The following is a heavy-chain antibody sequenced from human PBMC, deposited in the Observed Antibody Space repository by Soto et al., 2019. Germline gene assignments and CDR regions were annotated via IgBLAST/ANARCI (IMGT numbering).Heavy chain of an antibody. J-gene: IGHJ4*02. CDR1: GYIFTNYY. V-gene: IGHV1-46*01. D-gene: IGHD6-13*01. CDR3: ARDLAAAAY. CDR2: INPLPTSGST. Sequence: QVQLVQSGAEVKKPGASVKVSCKASGYIFTNYYIHWVRQAPGQGLEWMAIINPLPTSGSTNYAQKFQGRVTVTRDTSTSTVYLELSSLRSDGTAVYYCARDLAAAAYWGQGTLVTVSS.